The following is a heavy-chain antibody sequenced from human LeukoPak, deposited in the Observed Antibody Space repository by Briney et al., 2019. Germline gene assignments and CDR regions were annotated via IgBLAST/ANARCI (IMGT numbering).Heavy chain of an antibody. CDR2: ISGSGGST. D-gene: IGHD2-15*01. CDR3: AKSSHGGFYFDY. CDR1: GFTFSSYA. Sequence: GGSLRLSCAASGFTFSSYAMSWVRQAPGKGLEWVSAISGSGGSTYYADSVKGRFTISRDNSKNTLYLQMNSLRAEDMAVYYCAKSSHGGFYFDYWGQGTLVTVSS. V-gene: IGHV3-23*01. J-gene: IGHJ4*02.